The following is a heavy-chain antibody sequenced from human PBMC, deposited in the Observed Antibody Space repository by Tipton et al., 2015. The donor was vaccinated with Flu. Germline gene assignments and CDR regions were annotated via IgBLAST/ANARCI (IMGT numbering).Heavy chain of an antibody. D-gene: IGHD7-27*01. V-gene: IGHV3-23*01. CDR3: ATLTGDDY. CDR2: ISGSGYST. Sequence: SLRLSCAVSGFTFGSYDMSWVRQAPGKGLEWVSAISGSGYSTYYADSVKGRFTISRDNTKKSLYLQLNSLRAEDTAMYYCATLTGDDYWGQGIMATVSS. CDR1: GFTFGSYD. J-gene: IGHJ4*02.